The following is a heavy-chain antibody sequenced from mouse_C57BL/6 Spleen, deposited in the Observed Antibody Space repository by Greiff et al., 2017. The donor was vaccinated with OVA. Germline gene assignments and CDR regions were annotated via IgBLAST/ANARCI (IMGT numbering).Heavy chain of an antibody. J-gene: IGHJ4*01. CDR3: ARSYDGYYLYAMDY. Sequence: QVTLKESGPGILQSSQTLSLTCSFSGFSLSTSGMGVSWIRQPSGKGLEWLAHIYWDDDKRYNPSLKRRLTISKDTSRNQVFLKITSVDTADTATYYCARSYDGYYLYAMDYWGQGTSVTVSS. CDR1: GFSLSTSGMG. V-gene: IGHV8-12*01. D-gene: IGHD2-3*01. CDR2: IYWDDDK.